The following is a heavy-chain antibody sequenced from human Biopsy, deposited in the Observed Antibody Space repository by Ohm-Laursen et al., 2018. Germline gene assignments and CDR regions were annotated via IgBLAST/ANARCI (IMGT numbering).Heavy chain of an antibody. Sequence: SETLSLTCPVSGGSLSSYSWSWIRQPAGKGLEWIGQIYASGITNYNPSLKSRVTMSVDTSKNKFSLRVSSVTAADTAVYYCATGPKRLTGTSYFESWGRGILVTVSS. V-gene: IGHV4-4*07. CDR3: ATGPKRLTGTSYFES. CDR2: IYASGIT. CDR1: GGSLSSYS. D-gene: IGHD1-7*01. J-gene: IGHJ4*02.